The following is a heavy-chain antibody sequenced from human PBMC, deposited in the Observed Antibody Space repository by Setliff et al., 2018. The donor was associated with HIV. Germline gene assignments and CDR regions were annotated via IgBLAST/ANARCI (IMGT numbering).Heavy chain of an antibody. V-gene: IGHV1-8*02. J-gene: IGHJ5*02. Sequence: GASVKVSCKASGYNFTDYDINWVRQATGQGLEWMGWMNPNNGNTGYAEKFQGRVTMTRDTSISTAYMELSSLRSDDTAVYYCARGTAPRPASVLEFLEWLFPNWFDPWVPETLLVTVSS. CDR1: GYNFTDYD. CDR3: ARGTAPRPASVLEFLEWLFPNWFDP. D-gene: IGHD3-3*02. CDR2: MNPNNGNT.